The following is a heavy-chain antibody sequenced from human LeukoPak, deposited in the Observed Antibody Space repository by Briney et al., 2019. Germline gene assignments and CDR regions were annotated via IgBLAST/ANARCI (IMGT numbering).Heavy chain of an antibody. CDR1: GYTFTSYA. Sequence: ASVKVSCKASGYTFTSYAMNWVRQAPGQGLEWMGWINTNTGNPTYAQGFTGRFVFSLDTSVSTAYLQISSLKAEDTAVYYCARVAVVVPAAYCGGDCYGHDPWGQGTLVTVSS. V-gene: IGHV7-4-1*02. J-gene: IGHJ5*02. D-gene: IGHD2-21*02. CDR3: ARVAVVVPAAYCGGDCYGHDP. CDR2: INTNTGNP.